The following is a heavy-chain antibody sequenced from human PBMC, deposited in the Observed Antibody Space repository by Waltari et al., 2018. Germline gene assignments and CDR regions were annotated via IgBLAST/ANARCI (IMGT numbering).Heavy chain of an antibody. CDR1: GFTFSSYW. CDR2: IKQDGSEK. D-gene: IGHD3-22*01. J-gene: IGHJ2*01. Sequence: EVQLVESGGGLVQPGGSLRLSCAASGFTFSSYWMSWVRQAPGKGLEGVANIKQDGSEKYYVDSVKGRFTISRDNAKNSLYLQMNSLRAEDTAVYYCARDGYLSYWYFDLWGRGTLVTVSS. V-gene: IGHV3-7*01. CDR3: ARDGYLSYWYFDL.